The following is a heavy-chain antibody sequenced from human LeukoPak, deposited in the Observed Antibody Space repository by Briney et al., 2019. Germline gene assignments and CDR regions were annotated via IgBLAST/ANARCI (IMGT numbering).Heavy chain of an antibody. Sequence: PGGSLRLSCAASGFTFSGYAMSWVRQAPGKGLEWVSGISGSDGSTYYGDSVKGRFTVSRDNSKNTLYLQMNSLRAEDTAVYYCAKQDFSNYVGPFDYWGQGTLVTVSS. CDR3: AKQDFSNYVGPFDY. D-gene: IGHD4-11*01. CDR1: GFTFSGYA. J-gene: IGHJ4*02. V-gene: IGHV3-23*01. CDR2: ISGSDGST.